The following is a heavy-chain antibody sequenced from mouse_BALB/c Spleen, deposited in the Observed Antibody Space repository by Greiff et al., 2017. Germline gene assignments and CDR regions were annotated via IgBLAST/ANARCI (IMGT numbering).Heavy chain of an antibody. J-gene: IGHJ4*01. CDR3: ARGGGITTVPYAMDY. V-gene: IGHV1-14*01. CDR1: GYTFTSYV. D-gene: IGHD1-1*01. Sequence: VQLQQSGPELVKPGASVKMSCKASGYTFTSYVMHWVKQKPGQGLEWIGYINPYNDGTKYNEKFKGKATLTSDKSSSTAYMELSSLTSEDSAVYYCARGGGITTVPYAMDYWGQGTSVTVSS. CDR2: INPYNDGT.